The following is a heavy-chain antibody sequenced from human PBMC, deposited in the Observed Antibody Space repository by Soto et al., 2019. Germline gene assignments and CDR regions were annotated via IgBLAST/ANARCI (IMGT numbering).Heavy chain of an antibody. J-gene: IGHJ4*02. CDR1: GGTFSNYA. Sequence: SVKVSCKDSGGTFSNYAFSWVRQPPGQGLEWMGGIHPIFTTATYAPKFQHRATITADESTSTVCMDLSSLRSEDTALYYCAKDIGFQQHLFVFDNWGQGTLVTVSS. CDR2: IHPIFTTA. CDR3: AKDIGFQQHLFVFDN. V-gene: IGHV1-69*13. D-gene: IGHD6-13*01.